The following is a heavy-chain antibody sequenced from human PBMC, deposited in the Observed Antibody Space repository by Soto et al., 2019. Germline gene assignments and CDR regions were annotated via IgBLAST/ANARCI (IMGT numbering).Heavy chain of an antibody. CDR2: IYSGGST. CDR1: GFTVSSNY. CDR3: ARCIAGAGKPLPXY. D-gene: IGHD6-13*01. V-gene: IGHV3-66*01. J-gene: IGHJ4*02. Sequence: GSLRLSCAVSGFTVSSNYMSWVRQAPGKGLEWVSVIYSGGSTYYADSVKGRFTISRDNSKNTLYLQMNSLRAEDTAVYYCARCIAGAGKPLPXYWGQGTLVTVSS.